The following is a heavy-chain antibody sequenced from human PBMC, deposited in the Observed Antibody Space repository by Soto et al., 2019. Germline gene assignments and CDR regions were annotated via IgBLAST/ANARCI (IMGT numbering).Heavy chain of an antibody. J-gene: IGHJ4*02. CDR3: AKLGSSAWSPHYYFDY. CDR1: GFTFINYA. CDR2: ITGSGSDT. Sequence: GSLRLSCAASGFTFINYAMGWVRQAPGKGLEWVSAITGSGSDTYYLDSVKGRFTISRDNSKNTLFLQMNSLRAEDTAIYYCAKLGSSAWSPHYYFDYWGQGTLVTVSS. D-gene: IGHD3-10*01. V-gene: IGHV3-23*01.